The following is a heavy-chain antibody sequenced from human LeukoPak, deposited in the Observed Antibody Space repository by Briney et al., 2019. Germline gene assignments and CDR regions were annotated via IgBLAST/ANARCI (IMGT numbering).Heavy chain of an antibody. D-gene: IGHD3-10*01. CDR2: IYTSGST. CDR3: ARTRYYYNSRSYGAPYYFDY. Sequence: SETLSLTCTVSGGSINIYYWSWIRQPAGKGLEWIGRIYTSGSTSYNPSLKTRVTMSVDTSKNQFSLKLSSVTAADTAVYYCARTRYYYNSRSYGAPYYFDYWGQGTLVTVSS. J-gene: IGHJ4*02. V-gene: IGHV4-4*07. CDR1: GGSINIYY.